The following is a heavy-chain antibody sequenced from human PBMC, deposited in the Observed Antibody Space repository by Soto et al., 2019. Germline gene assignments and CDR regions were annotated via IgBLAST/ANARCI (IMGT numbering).Heavy chain of an antibody. J-gene: IGHJ5*02. D-gene: IGHD2-15*01. CDR1: GYTFTSYY. CDR3: ARGVTVVTWDNWFDP. Sequence: ASVKVSCKASGYTFTSYYMHWVRQAPGQGLEWMGIINPSGGSTSYAQKFQGRVTMTRDTSTSTVYMELSSLRSEDTAVYYCARGVTVVTWDNWFDPWGQGTLVTVSS. V-gene: IGHV1-46*01. CDR2: INPSGGST.